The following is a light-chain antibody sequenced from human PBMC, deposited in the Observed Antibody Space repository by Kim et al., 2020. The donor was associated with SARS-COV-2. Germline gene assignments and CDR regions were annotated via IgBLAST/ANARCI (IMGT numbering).Light chain of an antibody. J-gene: IGLJ3*02. Sequence: GQSLTDSGTGTSSDVGRYNYVSWCQQHPGKAPKLMVYDVTERPSGVPDRLSGSKSGNTASLTISGLQAEDEADYYCCSYAGSYIWVFGGGTKVTVL. CDR3: CSYAGSYIWV. CDR1: SSDVGRYNY. V-gene: IGLV2-11*03. CDR2: DVT.